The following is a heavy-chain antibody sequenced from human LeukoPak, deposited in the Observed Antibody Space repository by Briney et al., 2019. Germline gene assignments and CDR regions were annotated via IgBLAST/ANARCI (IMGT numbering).Heavy chain of an antibody. Sequence: GGSLRLSCAVSGFTFRSYWMSWLRQAPGKGLECVASISQDGTKQYYVDSVRGRFTISRDDAKNSVYLQMNNLRVQDTAVYYCVRRNLLDYWGQGTLVTVSS. V-gene: IGHV3-7*03. J-gene: IGHJ4*02. CDR3: VRRNLLDY. CDR1: GFTFRSYW. CDR2: ISQDGTKQ.